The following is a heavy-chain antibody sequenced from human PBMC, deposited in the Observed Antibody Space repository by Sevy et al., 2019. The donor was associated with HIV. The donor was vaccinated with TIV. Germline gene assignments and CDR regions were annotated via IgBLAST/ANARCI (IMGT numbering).Heavy chain of an antibody. CDR3: AGYSGTYSWDY. Sequence: GGSLRLSCAASGFTFRNYAMHWVRQAPGKGLEWAASIWNDGNNKYYTDSVKGRFTISRDNSKNTLYLQMNNLRVEDTAVYYCAGYSGTYSWDYWGQGALVTVSS. D-gene: IGHD1-26*01. CDR1: GFTFRNYA. V-gene: IGHV3-33*01. J-gene: IGHJ4*02. CDR2: IWNDGNNK.